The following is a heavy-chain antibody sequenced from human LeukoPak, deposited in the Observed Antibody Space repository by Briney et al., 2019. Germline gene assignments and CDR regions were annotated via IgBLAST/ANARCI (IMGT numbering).Heavy chain of an antibody. V-gene: IGHV3-23*01. D-gene: IGHD5-18*01. CDR3: ARVRRDTAMVNYMDV. CDR1: GFIFSSHG. CDR2: ISPSGDIT. Sequence: PGGSLRLSCAASGFIFSSHGMNWVRQAPGKGLEWVSGISPSGDITYYADSVKGRFTISRDNAKNSLYLQMNSLRADDTALYYCARVRRDTAMVNYMDVWGKGTTVTISS. J-gene: IGHJ6*03.